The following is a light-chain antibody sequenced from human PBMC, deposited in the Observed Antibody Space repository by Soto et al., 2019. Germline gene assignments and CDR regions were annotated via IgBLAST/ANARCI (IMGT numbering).Light chain of an antibody. V-gene: IGKV1-5*03. CDR3: QQYDAYST. Sequence: DIQMTQSPSTLSAYVGDTVTITCRASQSINRWLAWYQQXPGKAPKLLIYQASSLQIGVPSRFSGSGSGTEFSLTITSLQPDDFATYYCQQYDAYSTFGQGTKVDIK. J-gene: IGKJ1*01. CDR2: QAS. CDR1: QSINRW.